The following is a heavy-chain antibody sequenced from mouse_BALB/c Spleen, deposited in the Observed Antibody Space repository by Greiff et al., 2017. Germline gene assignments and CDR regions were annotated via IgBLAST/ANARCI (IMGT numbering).Heavy chain of an antibody. Sequence: DVQLQESGGGLVQPGGSMKLSCVASGFTFSNYWMNWVRQSPEKGLEWVAEIRLKSNNYATHYAESVKGRFTISRDDSKSSVYLQMNNLRAEDTGIYYCTRGDYGYDDNAMDYWGQGTSVTVSS. J-gene: IGHJ4*01. V-gene: IGHV6-6*02. CDR1: GFTFSNYW. D-gene: IGHD2-2*01. CDR3: TRGDYGYDDNAMDY. CDR2: IRLKSNNYAT.